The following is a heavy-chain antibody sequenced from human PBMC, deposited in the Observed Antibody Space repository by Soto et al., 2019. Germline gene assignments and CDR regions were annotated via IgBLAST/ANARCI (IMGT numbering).Heavy chain of an antibody. Sequence: SQTLSLTCTVSGGSLSSGDYYWSWIRQPPGKGLEWTGYIYYSGSTYYNPSLKSRVTISVDTSKNQFSLKLSSVTAADTAVYYCARDRPYYDILTGPSGFDPWGQGTLVTVSS. CDR3: ARDRPYYDILTGPSGFDP. CDR1: GGSLSSGDYY. CDR2: IYYSGST. V-gene: IGHV4-30-4*01. J-gene: IGHJ5*02. D-gene: IGHD3-9*01.